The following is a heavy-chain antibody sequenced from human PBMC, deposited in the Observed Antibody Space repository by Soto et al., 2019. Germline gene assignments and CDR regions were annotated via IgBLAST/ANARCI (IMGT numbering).Heavy chain of an antibody. CDR3: ARGDRGAFDL. CDR2: IHSDGSST. D-gene: IGHD1-26*01. CDR1: GFTFSYYW. V-gene: IGHV3-74*01. Sequence: EVQLVESGGGLVRPGGSLRLSCAASGFTFSYYWMHWVRQAPGKGLGWVSRIHSDGSSTTYADFVKGRFIISRDNARNTVDLQMNSVRGEDTAVYYCARGDRGAFDLWGQGTVVTVSS. J-gene: IGHJ3*01.